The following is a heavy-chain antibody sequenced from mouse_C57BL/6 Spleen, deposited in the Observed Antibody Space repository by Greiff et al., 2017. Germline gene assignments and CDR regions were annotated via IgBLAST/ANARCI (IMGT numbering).Heavy chain of an antibody. D-gene: IGHD1-1*01. CDR3: TREDFTTDAMDY. CDR1: GFTFSSYA. V-gene: IGHV5-9-1*02. Sequence: EVKLMESGEGLVKPGGSLKLSCAASGFTFSSYAMSWVRQTPEKRLEWVAYISSGGDYIYYADTVKGRFTISRDNARNTLYLQMSSLKSEDTAMYYCTREDFTTDAMDYWGQGTSVTVSS. J-gene: IGHJ4*01. CDR2: ISSGGDYI.